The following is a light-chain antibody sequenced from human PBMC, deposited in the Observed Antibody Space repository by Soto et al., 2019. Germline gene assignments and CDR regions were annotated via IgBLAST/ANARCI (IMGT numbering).Light chain of an antibody. CDR2: GAF. CDR3: QQYNNWPLT. Sequence: EIVMTQSPATLPVSPGERATLSCRASQSVSSNLACYQQKPGQAPRLLIYGAFTRATGIPARFSGSGSGTEFTLTNSSLQSEDFSVYYCQQYNNWPLTFGGGTKVEIQ. V-gene: IGKV3-15*01. J-gene: IGKJ4*01. CDR1: QSVSSN.